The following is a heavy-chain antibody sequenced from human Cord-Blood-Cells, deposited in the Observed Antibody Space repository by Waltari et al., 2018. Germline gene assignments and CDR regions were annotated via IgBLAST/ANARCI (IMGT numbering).Heavy chain of an antibody. CDR1: GFTFSRYS. Sequence: EVQLVESGGGLVQPGGSLRLSCAASGFTFSRYSMNWVRQAPGKGLEWGSYIRSMRSTIYYSDSVKGRFTIARDNAKNSLYLQMNSLRDEDTAVYYCASVDDYWGQGTLVTVSS. CDR2: IRSMRSTI. V-gene: IGHV3-48*02. J-gene: IGHJ4*02. CDR3: ASVDDY. D-gene: IGHD2-21*01.